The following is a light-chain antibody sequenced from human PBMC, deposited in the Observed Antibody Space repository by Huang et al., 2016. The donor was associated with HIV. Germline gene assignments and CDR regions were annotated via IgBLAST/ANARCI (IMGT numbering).Light chain of an antibody. CDR2: AS. V-gene: IGKV1-39*01. CDR3: QQSYISPWT. Sequence: DIQMTQSPSSLSASVGDRVTITCRTSQSVGNSLNWYQQKPGKAPELLIYASSLQAWVSSRFRGSGSGTDFTLISSSLQPEDFATYYCQQSYISPWTFGQGTKVDLK. CDR1: QSVGNS. J-gene: IGKJ1*01.